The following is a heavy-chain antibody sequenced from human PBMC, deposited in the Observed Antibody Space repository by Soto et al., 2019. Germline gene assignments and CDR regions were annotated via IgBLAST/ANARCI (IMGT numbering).Heavy chain of an antibody. J-gene: IGHJ6*03. V-gene: IGHV1-8*01. Sequence: ASVKVSCKASGYTFTSYDINWVRQATGQGLEWMGWMNPNSGNTGYAQKFQGRVTMTRNTSISTAYMELSSLRSEDTAVYYCARGRCSSTSCPPHYYYYYYMDVWGKGTTVTVSS. CDR1: GYTFTSYD. CDR2: MNPNSGNT. CDR3: ARGRCSSTSCPPHYYYYYYMDV. D-gene: IGHD2-2*01.